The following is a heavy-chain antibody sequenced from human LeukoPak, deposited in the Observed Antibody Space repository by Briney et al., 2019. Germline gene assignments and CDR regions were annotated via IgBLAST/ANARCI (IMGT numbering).Heavy chain of an antibody. V-gene: IGHV3-21*01. CDR3: ARHYYDSSGYYYFDY. D-gene: IGHD3-22*01. CDR1: GFTFSSYS. CDR2: ISSSSSYI. Sequence: PGGPLRLSCAASGFTFSSYSMNWVRQAPGKGLEWVSSISSSSSYIYYADSVKGRFTISRDNAKNSLYLQMNSLRAEDTAVYYRARHYYDSSGYYYFDYWGQGTLVTVSS. J-gene: IGHJ4*02.